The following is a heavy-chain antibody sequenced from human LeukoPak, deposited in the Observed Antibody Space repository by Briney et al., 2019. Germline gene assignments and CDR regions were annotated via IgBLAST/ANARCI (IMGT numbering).Heavy chain of an antibody. Sequence: GGSLRLSCAASAFSFSSYSMSWVRQPPGKGLEWVANIKQDVSEKYYVDSVKGRFTISRDNAKNSLYLHMNSLRAEDTAVYYCARAVAVACSDYWGQGTLVTVSS. CDR3: ARAVAVACSDY. CDR1: AFSFSSYS. J-gene: IGHJ4*02. D-gene: IGHD6-19*01. CDR2: IKQDVSEK. V-gene: IGHV3-7*01.